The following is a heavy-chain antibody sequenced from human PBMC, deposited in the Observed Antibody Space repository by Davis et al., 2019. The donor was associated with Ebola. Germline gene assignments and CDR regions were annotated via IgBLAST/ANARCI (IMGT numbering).Heavy chain of an antibody. J-gene: IGHJ4*02. CDR2: INPHNGNT. V-gene: IGHV1-18*04. D-gene: IGHD6-13*01. Sequence: ASVKVSCKTSGYTFTNYGITWVRQAPGQGLEWMGWINPHNGNTNYAQNVQGRVTMTTDTSTSTAYMELRSLRSDDTAVYYCAREGQQLGVSEYWGQGTLVTVSS. CDR1: GYTFTNYG. CDR3: AREGQQLGVSEY.